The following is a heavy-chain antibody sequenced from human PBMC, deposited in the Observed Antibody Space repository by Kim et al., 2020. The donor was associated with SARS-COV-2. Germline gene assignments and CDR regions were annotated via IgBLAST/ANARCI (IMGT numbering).Heavy chain of an antibody. CDR3: AKDEAKNGVRQLYGMDV. Sequence: GGSLRLSCAASGFTFSSYAMSWVRQAPGKGLEWVSAISGSGGSTYYADSVKGRFTISRDNSKNTLYLQMNSLRAEDTAVYYCAKDEAKNGVRQLYGMDVWGQGTTVTVSS. V-gene: IGHV3-23*01. J-gene: IGHJ6*02. D-gene: IGHD6-13*01. CDR2: ISGSGGST. CDR1: GFTFSSYA.